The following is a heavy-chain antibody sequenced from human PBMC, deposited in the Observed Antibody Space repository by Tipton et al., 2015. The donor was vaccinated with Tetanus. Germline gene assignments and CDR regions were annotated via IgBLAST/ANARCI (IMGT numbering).Heavy chain of an antibody. CDR2: VYPGDSTT. J-gene: IGHJ4*02. D-gene: IGHD1-1*01. Sequence: QSGAEVKKPGESLKISCKGSGYNFTAYYIGWVRQMPGKGLEWMGIVYPGDSTTKYSPSFQGQVTISADRSITTAYLRWSSLKASDTAIYYCARRRTTTALANYFDSWGQGTQVTVSS. CDR3: ARRRTTTALANYFDS. V-gene: IGHV5-51*01. CDR1: GYNFTAYY.